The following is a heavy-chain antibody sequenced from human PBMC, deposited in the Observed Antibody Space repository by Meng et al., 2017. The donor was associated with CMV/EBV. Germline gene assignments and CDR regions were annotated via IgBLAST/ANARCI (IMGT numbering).Heavy chain of an antibody. CDR1: SSNSAA. V-gene: IGHV6-1*01. CDR2: TYYRSKWYN. Sequence: SSNSAAWNWIRQSPSRGPEWLGRTYYRSKWYNDYAVSVKSRITINPDTSKNQFSLQLNSVTPEDTAVYYCARGIYDSSGYYYYYFDYWGQGTLVTVSS. J-gene: IGHJ4*02. CDR3: ARGIYDSSGYYYYYFDY. D-gene: IGHD3-22*01.